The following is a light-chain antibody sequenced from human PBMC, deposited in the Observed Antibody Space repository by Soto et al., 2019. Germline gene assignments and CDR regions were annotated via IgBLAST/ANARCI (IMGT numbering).Light chain of an antibody. CDR1: KLGDKY. CDR2: QDT. V-gene: IGLV3-1*01. Sequence: SYELTQPPSVSVSPGQTASITCSGDKLGDKYACWYQQKPGQSPVLVIYQDTKRPSGIPKRFSGSTSGNTATLTISGTQSMDEADYYCQAWDSSTVVFGGGTKLTVL. J-gene: IGLJ2*01. CDR3: QAWDSSTVV.